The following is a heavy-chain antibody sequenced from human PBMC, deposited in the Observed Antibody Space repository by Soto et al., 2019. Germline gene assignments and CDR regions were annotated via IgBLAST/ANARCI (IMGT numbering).Heavy chain of an antibody. CDR3: ASSIS. Sequence: GGSLRLSCEASGFIFSSYGMHWVRQAPGKGLEWVAVIWYDGSNKNYADSVKGRFTITRDNSKNTLYLQMNSLRAEDTAVYYCASSISWRQGTLVTV. V-gene: IGHV3-33*03. CDR1: GFIFSSYG. J-gene: IGHJ5*02. CDR2: IWYDGSNK.